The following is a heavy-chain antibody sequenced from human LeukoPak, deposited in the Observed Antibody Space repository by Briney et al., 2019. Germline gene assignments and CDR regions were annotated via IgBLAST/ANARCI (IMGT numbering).Heavy chain of an antibody. J-gene: IGHJ6*03. D-gene: IGHD6-6*01. CDR1: GGSFRGYY. V-gene: IGHV4-34*01. Sequence: PSETLYLTCAVYGGSFRGYYWSWIRQPSGKGLEWIGEINHSGSTNYNPSLKSRVTISVDTSKNQFSLKLSSVTAADTAVYYCARGRAARTIYYYYYMDVWGKGTTVTVSS. CDR3: ARGRAARTIYYYYYMDV. CDR2: INHSGST.